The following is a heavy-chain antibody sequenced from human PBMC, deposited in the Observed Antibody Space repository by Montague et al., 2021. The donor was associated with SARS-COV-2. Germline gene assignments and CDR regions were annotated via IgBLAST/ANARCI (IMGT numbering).Heavy chain of an antibody. CDR2: INHSGNT. Sequence: SETLSLTCAVYGGSFSGYYWSWIRQPPGKGLEWIGEINHSGNTNYNPSLKSRVTISVDTSKNQFSLKLSSVTAADTAVYYCAIPMVRGFSRAFDIWGQGTVVTVSS. D-gene: IGHD3-10*01. V-gene: IGHV4-34*01. CDR1: GGSFSGYY. CDR3: AIPMVRGFSRAFDI. J-gene: IGHJ3*02.